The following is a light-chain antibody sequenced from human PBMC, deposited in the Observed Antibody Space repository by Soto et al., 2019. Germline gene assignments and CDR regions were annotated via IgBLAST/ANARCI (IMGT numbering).Light chain of an antibody. CDR3: QQYGSSGT. V-gene: IGKV3-20*01. CDR1: QSVSNNY. J-gene: IGKJ1*01. CDR2: GAS. Sequence: EIVLTKSPGTLSLSPGERATLSCRASQSVSNNYLAWYQQKPGQAPRLLIYGASNRATGIPDSFSGSGSGTDFTVTISRLEPEDVAVYYCQQYGSSGTFGQGTKVEIK.